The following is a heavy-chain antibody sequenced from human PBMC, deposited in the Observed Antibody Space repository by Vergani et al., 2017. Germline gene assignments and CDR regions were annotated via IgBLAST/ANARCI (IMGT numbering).Heavy chain of an antibody. Sequence: QVQLVQSGAEVKKPGSSVKVSCKASGGTFSSYAISWVRQAPGQGLEWMGGIIPIFGTANYAQKFQGRVTITADESTSTAYMELSSLRAEDTAVYYCARDRSPHDYGDYHNYYYYYYMDVWGKGTTVTVSS. CDR2: IIPIFGTA. CDR3: ARDRSPHDYGDYHNYYYYYYMDV. J-gene: IGHJ6*03. V-gene: IGHV1-69*01. D-gene: IGHD4-17*01. CDR1: GGTFSSYA.